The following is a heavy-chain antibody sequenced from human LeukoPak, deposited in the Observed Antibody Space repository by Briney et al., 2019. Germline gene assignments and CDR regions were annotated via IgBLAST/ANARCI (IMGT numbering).Heavy chain of an antibody. J-gene: IGHJ4*02. CDR2: IYSGGST. CDR3: ARGGDSLHY. V-gene: IGHV3-66*01. CDR1: GFTDSSNF. Sequence: GGSLRLSCAASGFTDSSNFMTWVRQAPGKGLEWVSVIYSGGSTYYADSVKDRFTISRDNSKNMLYLQMNSLRAEDTAVYYCARGGDSLHYWGQGTLVTVSS. D-gene: IGHD3-10*01.